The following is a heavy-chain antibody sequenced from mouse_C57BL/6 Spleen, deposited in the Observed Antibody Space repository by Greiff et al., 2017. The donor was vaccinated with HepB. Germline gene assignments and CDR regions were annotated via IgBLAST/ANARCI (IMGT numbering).Heavy chain of an antibody. J-gene: IGHJ2*01. D-gene: IGHD4-1*01. CDR1: GYTFTEYT. CDR2: FYPGSGSI. V-gene: IGHV1-62-2*01. Sequence: VQLVESGAELVKPGASVKLSCKASGYTFTEYTIHWVKQRSGQGLEWIGWFYPGSGSITYNEKFKDKATLTADKSSSTVYMELSRLTSEDSAVYFCARHEEGMGREDYFDYWGQGTTLTVSS. CDR3: ARHEEGMGREDYFDY.